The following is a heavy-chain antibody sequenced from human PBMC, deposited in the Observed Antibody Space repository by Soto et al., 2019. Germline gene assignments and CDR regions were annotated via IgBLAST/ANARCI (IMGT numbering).Heavy chain of an antibody. CDR3: ARAYTGRLPSRADYYYAMEV. J-gene: IGHJ6*01. CDR1: GFTFINFD. D-gene: IGHD2-2*02. Sequence: LRLSCATSGFTFINFDMHWVRQVPGKVLEWVSAIGAARDPYYLGSVKGRFTISRENAKNSVYLQMNDLRAGDSAVYYCARAYTGRLPSRADYYYAMEVLGQGTTVIVS. CDR2: IGAARDP. V-gene: IGHV3-13*05.